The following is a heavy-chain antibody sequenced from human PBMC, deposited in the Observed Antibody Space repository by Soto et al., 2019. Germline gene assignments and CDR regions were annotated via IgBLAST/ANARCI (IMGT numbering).Heavy chain of an antibody. V-gene: IGHV3-48*01. CDR3: VTMVRGARVLDY. CDR1: GFTFISYS. CDR2: ISSSSSTI. D-gene: IGHD3-10*01. Sequence: GGSLGLSCAASGFTFISYSMNWVRQAPWKGLEWVSYISSSSSTIYYADSVKGRFTISRDNAKNSLYLQMNSLRAEDTAVYYCVTMVRGARVLDYWGQGTLVTVS. J-gene: IGHJ4*02.